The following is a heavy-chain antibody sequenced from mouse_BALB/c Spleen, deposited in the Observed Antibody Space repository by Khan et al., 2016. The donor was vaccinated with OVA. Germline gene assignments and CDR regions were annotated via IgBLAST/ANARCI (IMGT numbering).Heavy chain of an antibody. Sequence: VQLKESGPGLVKPSQSLSLTCTVTGYSITSDYAWNWIRQFPGNKLAWMGYISSSGSTSYNPSLKSRISITRDTSKNQFFLPLKSVTTEDTATSYCARSRYDSYGYALDYWGRGTSVTVSS. CDR3: ARSRYDSYGYALDY. CDR1: GYSITSDYA. CDR2: ISSSGST. V-gene: IGHV3-2*02. J-gene: IGHJ4*01. D-gene: IGHD1-1*01.